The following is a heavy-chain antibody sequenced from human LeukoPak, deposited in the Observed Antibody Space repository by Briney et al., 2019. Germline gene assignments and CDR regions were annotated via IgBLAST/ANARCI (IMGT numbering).Heavy chain of an antibody. D-gene: IGHD1-26*01. J-gene: IGHJ4*02. CDR2: IRSKAYGGTT. V-gene: IGHV3-49*03. Sequence: GGSLRLSCTVSGFTFGDYAMSWFRQAPGKGLEWVGFIRSKAYGGTTEYAASVKGRFTISRDDSKSIAYLQMNSLKTEDTAVYYCARDPPKWELPDYWGQGTLVTVSS. CDR1: GFTFGDYA. CDR3: ARDPPKWELPDY.